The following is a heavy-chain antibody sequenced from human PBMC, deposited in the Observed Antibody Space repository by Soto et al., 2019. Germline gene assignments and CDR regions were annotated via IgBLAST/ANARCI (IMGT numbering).Heavy chain of an antibody. CDR2: ISWNSGSI. V-gene: IGHV3-9*01. D-gene: IGHD2-15*01. CDR3: AKDGYCSGGSCSLEAEHYYYYMDV. Sequence: HPGGSLRLSCAASGFTFDDYAMHWVRQAPGKGLEWVSGISWNSGSIGYADSVKGRFTISRDNAKNSLYLQMNSLRAEDTALYYCAKDGYCSGGSCSLEAEHYYYYMDVWGKGTTVTVSS. CDR1: GFTFDDYA. J-gene: IGHJ6*03.